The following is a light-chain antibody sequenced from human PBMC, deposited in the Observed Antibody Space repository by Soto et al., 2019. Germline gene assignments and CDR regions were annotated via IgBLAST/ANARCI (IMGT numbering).Light chain of an antibody. CDR1: QSVSSRY. Sequence: EIVLTQSPGTLSLSPGERATLSCRASQSVSSRYLAWYQHKPGLAPRLLIHDTSSRAIGISDRLSGSKSGTNFTLTIRRMEPEDVGMYYCQQYGTSPITFGQGTRLEIK. J-gene: IGKJ5*01. CDR3: QQYGTSPIT. V-gene: IGKV3D-20*01. CDR2: DTS.